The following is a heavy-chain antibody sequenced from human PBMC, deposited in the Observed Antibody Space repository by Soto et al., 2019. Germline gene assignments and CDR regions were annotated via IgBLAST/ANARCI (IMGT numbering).Heavy chain of an antibody. Sequence: GGTLRLSCAASGFTFSSYAMSWVRQAPGKGLEWVSAISGSGGSTYYADSVKGRFTISRDDSKNTLYLQMNSLRAEDTAVYYCAKDKVAAVYYYYGMDVWGQGTTVTVSS. V-gene: IGHV3-23*01. CDR1: GFTFSSYA. CDR3: AKDKVAAVYYYYGMDV. J-gene: IGHJ6*02. D-gene: IGHD2-15*01. CDR2: ISGSGGST.